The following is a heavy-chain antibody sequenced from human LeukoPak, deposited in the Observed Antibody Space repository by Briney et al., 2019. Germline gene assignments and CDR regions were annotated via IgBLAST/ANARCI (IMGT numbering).Heavy chain of an antibody. J-gene: IGHJ6*02. Sequence: SETLSLTCAVYGGSFSGYYWSWIRQPPWKGLEWIGSIYYSGSTYYNPSLKSRVTISVDTSKNQFSLKLSSVTAADTAVYYCARHRARYNWNGYYYYYGMDVWGQGTTVTVSS. D-gene: IGHD1-1*01. CDR3: ARHRARYNWNGYYYYYGMDV. CDR2: IYYSGST. CDR1: GGSFSGYY. V-gene: IGHV4-34*01.